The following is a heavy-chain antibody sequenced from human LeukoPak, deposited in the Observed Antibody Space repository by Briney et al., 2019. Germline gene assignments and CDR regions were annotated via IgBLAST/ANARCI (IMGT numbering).Heavy chain of an antibody. CDR2: IYHSGST. D-gene: IGHD4-23*01. CDR3: ARATVVRGALDY. Sequence: SETLSLTCTVSGYSISSGYYWGWIRQPPGKGLEWIGSIYHSGSTYYNPSLKSRVTISVDTSKNQFSLKVSSVTAADTAVYYCARATVVRGALDYWGQGTLVTVSS. V-gene: IGHV4-38-2*02. J-gene: IGHJ4*02. CDR1: GYSISSGYY.